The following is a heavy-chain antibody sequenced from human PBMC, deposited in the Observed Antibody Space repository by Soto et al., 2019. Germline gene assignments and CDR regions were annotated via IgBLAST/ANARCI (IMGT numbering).Heavy chain of an antibody. Sequence: QVQLVQSGAEVKKPGASVKVSCKASGYTFTSYDINWVRQATGQGLEWMGWMNPNSGNTGYTQKFQGRVTMTRNTSISTAYMELSSLRSEDTAVYYCARGATYSSSSVYYYYYYMDVWGKGTTVAVSS. CDR1: GYTFTSYD. V-gene: IGHV1-8*01. J-gene: IGHJ6*03. CDR2: MNPNSGNT. D-gene: IGHD6-6*01. CDR3: ARGATYSSSSVYYYYYYMDV.